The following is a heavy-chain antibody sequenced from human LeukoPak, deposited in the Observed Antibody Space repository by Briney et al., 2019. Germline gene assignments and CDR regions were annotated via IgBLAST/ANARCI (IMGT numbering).Heavy chain of an antibody. D-gene: IGHD1-14*01. CDR1: GFTFSSYA. V-gene: IGHV3-48*02. J-gene: IGHJ4*02. Sequence: GGSLRLSCAASGFTFSSYAMSWVRQAPGKGLEWVSYISSSSSTIYYADSVEGRFTISRDNAKNSLYLQMNSLRDEDTAVYYCASGIFDYWGQGTLVTVSS. CDR3: ASGIFDY. CDR2: ISSSSSTI.